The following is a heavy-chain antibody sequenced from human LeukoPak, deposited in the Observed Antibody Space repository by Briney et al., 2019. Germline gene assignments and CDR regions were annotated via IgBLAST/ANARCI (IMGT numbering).Heavy chain of an antibody. CDR2: VSNSGDYI. CDR3: ARARIEVSGTGAFDI. J-gene: IGHJ3*02. Sequence: GGSLRLSCAASGFSFSSYRMNWVRQAPGKGPEWVSSVSNSGDYIHYADSVKGRFTISRDNSENMLYLQMNSLRDEDTALYYCARARIEVSGTGAFDIWGHGTMVTVSS. CDR1: GFSFSSYR. D-gene: IGHD6-19*01. V-gene: IGHV3-21*04.